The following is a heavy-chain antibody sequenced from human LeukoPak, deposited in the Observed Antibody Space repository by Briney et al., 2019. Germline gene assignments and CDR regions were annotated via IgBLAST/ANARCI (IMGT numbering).Heavy chain of an antibody. CDR1: GFTVSSNY. CDR2: IYSGGST. V-gene: IGHV3-53*01. D-gene: IGHD3-10*01. J-gene: IGHJ3*02. CDR3: ARVKGAFGEEFDAFDI. Sequence: GGSLRLSCAASGFTVSSNYMSWVRQAPGKGLEWVSVIYSGGSTYYADSVKGRSTISRDNSKNTLYLQMNSLRAEDTAVYYCARVKGAFGEEFDAFDIWGQGTMVTVSS.